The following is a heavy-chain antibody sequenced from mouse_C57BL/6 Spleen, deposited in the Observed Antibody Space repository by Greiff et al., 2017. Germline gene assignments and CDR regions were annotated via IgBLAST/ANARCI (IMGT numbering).Heavy chain of an antibody. D-gene: IGHD2-4*01. CDR1: GFTFSSYT. CDR2: ISGGGGNT. Sequence: EVQVVESGGGLVKPGGSLKLSCAASGFTFSSYTMSWVRQTPEKRLEWVATISGGGGNTYYPDSVKGRFTISRDNAKNTLYLQMSSLRSEDTALYYCARGENYDYDERYWYFDVWGTGTTVTVSS. CDR3: ARGENYDYDERYWYFDV. V-gene: IGHV5-9*01. J-gene: IGHJ1*03.